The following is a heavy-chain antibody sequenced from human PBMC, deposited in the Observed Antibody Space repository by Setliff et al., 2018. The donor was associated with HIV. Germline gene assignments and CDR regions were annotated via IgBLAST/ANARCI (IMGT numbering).Heavy chain of an antibody. D-gene: IGHD3-22*01. CDR1: GGSISSYY. V-gene: IGHV4-59*04. J-gene: IGHJ4*02. CDR2: LYFTGST. CDR3: AAGLHYYDSTGYPLTFDY. Sequence: PSETLSLTCSVSGGSISSYYWSWIRQPPGKGLEWIGTLYFTGSTYYNPSLKSRVTISVDTSKNQFSLKLSSVTAADTAVYYCAAGLHYYDSTGYPLTFDYWGQGALVTVSS.